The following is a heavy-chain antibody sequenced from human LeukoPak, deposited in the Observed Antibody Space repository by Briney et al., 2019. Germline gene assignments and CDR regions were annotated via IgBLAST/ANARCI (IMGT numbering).Heavy chain of an antibody. V-gene: IGHV3-30*03. CDR3: ARPVVGASSWFDP. D-gene: IGHD1-26*01. J-gene: IGHJ5*02. Sequence: GRSLRLSCAASGFTFSSYGMHWVRQAPGKGLEWVAVISYDGSNKYYADSVKGRFTISRDNSKNTLYLQMNSLRAEDTAVYYCARPVVGASSWFDPWGQGTLVTVSS. CDR2: ISYDGSNK. CDR1: GFTFSSYG.